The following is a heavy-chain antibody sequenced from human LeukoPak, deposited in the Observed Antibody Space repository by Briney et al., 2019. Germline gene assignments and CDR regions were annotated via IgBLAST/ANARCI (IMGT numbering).Heavy chain of an antibody. CDR2: IYSGGST. CDR1: GFTVSSNY. V-gene: IGHV3-66*01. Sequence: GGSLRLSCVVSGFTVSSNYMSWVRQAPGKGLEWVSIIYSGGSTYYADSVKGRFTISRDNSKNTLYLQMNSLRAEDTAVYYCARSRDGYNEWHFDYWGQGTLVTVSS. J-gene: IGHJ4*02. D-gene: IGHD5-24*01. CDR3: ARSRDGYNEWHFDY.